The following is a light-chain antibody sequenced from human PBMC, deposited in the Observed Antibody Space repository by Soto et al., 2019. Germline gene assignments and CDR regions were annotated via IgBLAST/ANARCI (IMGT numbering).Light chain of an antibody. CDR3: QQYSSLPCP. V-gene: IGKV3-20*01. CDR1: QSVSSSD. Sequence: EIVLTQSPGTLSLSPGERATLSCRASQSVSSSDLAWYQQKPGQATRLLIYGASSRATGIRARFSGSGSGTDIPLTISSLAPEYFAVYYCQQYSSLPCPCGQSTKEEIK. J-gene: IGKJ1*01. CDR2: GAS.